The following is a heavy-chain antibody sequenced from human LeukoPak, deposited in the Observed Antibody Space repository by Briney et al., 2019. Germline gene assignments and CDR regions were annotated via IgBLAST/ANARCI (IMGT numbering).Heavy chain of an antibody. Sequence: SETLSLTCAVSGGSINSHYSGWIRQPPGKGLQWFGDIYYTGKINYNPSLKSRVNITLDTSKDHLSLNLTSVLAADTAIYYCVRRDTGWNYFDYWGQGILVTVSS. D-gene: IGHD6-19*01. J-gene: IGHJ4*02. CDR3: VRRDTGWNYFDY. CDR2: IYYTGKI. V-gene: IGHV4-59*08. CDR1: GGSINSHY.